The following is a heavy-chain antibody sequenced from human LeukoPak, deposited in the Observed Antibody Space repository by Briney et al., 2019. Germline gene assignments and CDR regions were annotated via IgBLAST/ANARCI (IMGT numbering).Heavy chain of an antibody. D-gene: IGHD2-2*01. Sequence: ASVKVSCKASGYTFTSYGISWVRQSPGQGLEGMGWISAYNGNTNYAQKLQGRVTMTTDTSTSTAYMELRSLRSDDTAVYYCARDSLYCSSTSCYPDLKDFDYWGQGTLVTVSS. CDR2: ISAYNGNT. CDR1: GYTFTSYG. J-gene: IGHJ4*02. V-gene: IGHV1-18*01. CDR3: ARDSLYCSSTSCYPDLKDFDY.